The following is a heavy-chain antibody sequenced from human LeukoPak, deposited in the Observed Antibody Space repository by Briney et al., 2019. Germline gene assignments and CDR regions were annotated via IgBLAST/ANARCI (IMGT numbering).Heavy chain of an antibody. V-gene: IGHV4-34*01. D-gene: IGHD1-26*01. J-gene: IGHJ4*02. Sequence: PSETLSLTCAVYGGSFSGYYWNWIRQPPGKGLEWIGEINHSGSTNYNPSLKSRVTISVDTSKNQFSLRLSSVTAADTAVYYCARSGDGHYFDYWGQGTLVTVSS. CDR1: GGSFSGYY. CDR3: ARSGDGHYFDY. CDR2: INHSGST.